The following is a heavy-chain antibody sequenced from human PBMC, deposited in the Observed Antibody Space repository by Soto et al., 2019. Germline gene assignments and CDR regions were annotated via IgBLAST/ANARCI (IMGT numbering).Heavy chain of an antibody. CDR1: GFTFDDYA. J-gene: IGHJ4*02. V-gene: IGHV3-9*01. CDR3: AKSGSGYPTYYFDY. Sequence: GGSLRLSCAASGFTFDDYAMHWVRQAPGKGLEWVSGISWNSGSIGYADSVEGRFTISRDNAKNSLYLQMNSLRAEDTALYYCAKSGSGYPTYYFDYWGQGTLVTVSS. CDR2: ISWNSGSI. D-gene: IGHD3-3*01.